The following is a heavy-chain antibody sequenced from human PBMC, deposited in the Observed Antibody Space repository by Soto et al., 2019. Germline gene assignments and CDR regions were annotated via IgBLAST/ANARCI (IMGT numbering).Heavy chain of an antibody. V-gene: IGHV4-59*01. Sequence: SETLSLTCTVSGGSISSYYWSWIRQPPGKGLEWIGYIYYSGSTNYNPSLKSRVTISVDTSKNQFSLKLSSVTAADTAVYYCARLLAGYSSSWYNWFDPWGQGTLVTVSP. J-gene: IGHJ5*02. CDR1: GGSISSYY. D-gene: IGHD6-13*01. CDR3: ARLLAGYSSSWYNWFDP. CDR2: IYYSGST.